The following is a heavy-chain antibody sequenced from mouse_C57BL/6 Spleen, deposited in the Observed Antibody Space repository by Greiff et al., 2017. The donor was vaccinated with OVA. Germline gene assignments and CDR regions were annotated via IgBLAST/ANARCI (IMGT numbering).Heavy chain of an antibody. CDR1: GFTFSSYA. CDR2: ISDGGSYT. CDR3: VRGTGTGYFDV. Sequence: EVQLVESGGGLVKPGGSLKLSCAASGFTFSSYAMSWVRQTPEKRLEWVATISDGGSYTYYPDNVKGRFTISRDNAKNNLYLQMSHLKSEDTAMYYCVRGTGTGYFDVWGTGTTCTVSS. V-gene: IGHV5-4*01. D-gene: IGHD4-1*01. J-gene: IGHJ1*03.